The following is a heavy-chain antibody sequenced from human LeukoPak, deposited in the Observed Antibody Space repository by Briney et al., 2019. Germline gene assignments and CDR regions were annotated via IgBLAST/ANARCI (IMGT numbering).Heavy chain of an antibody. D-gene: IGHD3-16*01. CDR1: GASISNYY. J-gene: IGHJ4*02. Sequence: SEPLSLTCTVSGASISNYYWSWVRQPAGKGLEWIGRIYSSGSTNYNPSLKSRVTMSVDTSKNQFSLKLSSVTAADTAVYYCTRGAGWLIDYWGQGILVTVSS. CDR3: TRGAGWLIDY. V-gene: IGHV4-4*07. CDR2: IYSSGST.